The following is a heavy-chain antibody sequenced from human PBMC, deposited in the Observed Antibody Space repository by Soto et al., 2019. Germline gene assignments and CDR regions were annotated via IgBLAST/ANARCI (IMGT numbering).Heavy chain of an antibody. CDR1: GGSISPYY. V-gene: IGHV4-59*01. CDR3: ARVRHELGVYYYFYGMDV. CDR2: IFYSGST. Sequence: PSETLSLTCSVSGGSISPYYWSWIRQPPGKGLEWLGYIFYSGSTNYSPSLKSRLTISVDTSKNQFSLRLRSVTAADTAVYYCARVRHELGVYYYFYGMDVWGPGPTLTV. J-gene: IGHJ6*02. D-gene: IGHD3-16*01.